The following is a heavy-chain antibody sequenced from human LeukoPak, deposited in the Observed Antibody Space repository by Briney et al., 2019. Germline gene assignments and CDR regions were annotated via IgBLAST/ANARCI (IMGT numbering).Heavy chain of an antibody. Sequence: GGSLRLSCAASGFTFSSYWMHWVRQAPGKGLVWVSRINSDGSSTSYADSVKGRFTISRDNAKNTLYLQMNSLRAEDTAVYYCARDQLWFGTTYYYYGMDVRGQGTTVTVSS. CDR2: INSDGSST. D-gene: IGHD3-10*01. V-gene: IGHV3-74*01. CDR1: GFTFSSYW. J-gene: IGHJ6*02. CDR3: ARDQLWFGTTYYYYGMDV.